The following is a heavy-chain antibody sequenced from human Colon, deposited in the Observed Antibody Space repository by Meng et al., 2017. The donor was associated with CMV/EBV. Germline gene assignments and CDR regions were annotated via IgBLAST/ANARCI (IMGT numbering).Heavy chain of an antibody. CDR1: GFTFTNNK. D-gene: IGHD3-10*01. Sequence: SGFTFTNNKIHWVRQAPGKGLEWISVVFRGGETYYADSLKGRFIISRDNSNNTVYLHLNGLRSEDTAVYYCAKDLGSWGPPFFTDLWGQGTLVTVSS. J-gene: IGHJ5*02. CDR3: AKDLGSWGPPFFTDL. CDR2: VFRGGET. V-gene: IGHV3-66*02.